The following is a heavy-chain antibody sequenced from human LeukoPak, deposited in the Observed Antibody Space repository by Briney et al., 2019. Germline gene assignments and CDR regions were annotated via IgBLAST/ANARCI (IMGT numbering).Heavy chain of an antibody. CDR3: ARMVAGPNWIDP. D-gene: IGHD6-19*01. CDR1: GFSLSTNKMC. CDR2: IDWDDDK. J-gene: IGHJ5*02. Sequence: SGPARVKPTQTLTLTCTSSGFSLSTNKMCVTWVRQPPGKALEWLARIDWDDDKYYSTSLKTRLTISKDTSKNQVVLTMTNMDPVDTATYYCARMVAGPNWIDPWGQGTLVTVSS. V-gene: IGHV2-70*11.